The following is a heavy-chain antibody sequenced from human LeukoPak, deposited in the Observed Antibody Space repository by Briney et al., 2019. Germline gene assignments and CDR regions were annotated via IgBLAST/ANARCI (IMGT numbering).Heavy chain of an antibody. J-gene: IGHJ4*02. D-gene: IGHD2-21*01. Sequence: GGSLRLSCAASGFTFSSYAMSWVRQAPGKGLEWVSAISGSGGSTYYADSVKGRFTISRDNSKNTLYLQMNSLRAEDTAVYYCATPRTSNQYWGGDTDYWGQGTLVTVSS. CDR1: GFTFSSYA. CDR2: ISGSGGST. CDR3: ATPRTSNQYWGGDTDY. V-gene: IGHV3-23*01.